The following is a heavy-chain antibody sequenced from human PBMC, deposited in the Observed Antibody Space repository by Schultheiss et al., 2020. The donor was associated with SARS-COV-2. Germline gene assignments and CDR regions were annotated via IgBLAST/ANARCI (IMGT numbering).Heavy chain of an antibody. CDR3: ARDGPVLLWFRESPPTYYFDY. J-gene: IGHJ4*02. Sequence: GGSLRLSCAASGFTFSSYEMNWVRQAPGKGLEWVSYISSSGSTIYYADSVKGRFTISRDNSKNTLYLQMNSLRAEDTAVYYCARDGPVLLWFRESPPTYYFDYWGQGTLVTVSS. V-gene: IGHV3-48*03. D-gene: IGHD3-10*01. CDR1: GFTFSSYE. CDR2: ISSSGSTI.